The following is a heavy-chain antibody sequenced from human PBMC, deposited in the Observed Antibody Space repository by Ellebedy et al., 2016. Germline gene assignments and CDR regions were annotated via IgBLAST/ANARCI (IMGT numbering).Heavy chain of an antibody. CDR3: ARDSGEEDWYFDL. Sequence: GGSLRLXCVASGLTVSGYWMHWVRQAPGRGLVCVARINGDGSSTYYADSVKGRFTISRDNAKNTLYLQMNSLRAEDTAIYYCARDSGEEDWYFDLWGRGTLVTVSS. J-gene: IGHJ2*01. V-gene: IGHV3-74*01. D-gene: IGHD3-16*01. CDR2: INGDGSST. CDR1: GLTVSGYW.